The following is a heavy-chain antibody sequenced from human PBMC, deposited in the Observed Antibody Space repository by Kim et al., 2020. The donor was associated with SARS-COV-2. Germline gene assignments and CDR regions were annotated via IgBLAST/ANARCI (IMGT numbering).Heavy chain of an antibody. D-gene: IGHD3-3*01. CDR3: AKAPHFDFWSGYDHYFDY. CDR1: GFTSSTYA. J-gene: IGHJ4*02. CDR2: ISGSGTAT. Sequence: GGSLRLSCAASGFTSSTYAMTWVRQAPGKGLEWVSGISGSGTATYYADSVKGRFTISRDNSKDTLYLQMNSLRVEDSAVYYCAKAPHFDFWSGYDHYFDYWGQGTWSPSPQ. V-gene: IGHV3-23*01.